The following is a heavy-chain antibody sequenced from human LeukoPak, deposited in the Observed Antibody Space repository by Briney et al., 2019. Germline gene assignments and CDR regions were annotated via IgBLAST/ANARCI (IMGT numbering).Heavy chain of an antibody. J-gene: IGHJ3*02. CDR2: IYPGDSDT. V-gene: IGHV5-51*01. Sequence: GVSLKISCKGSGYSFTSYWIGWVRQVPGKGLEWMGIIYPGDSDTRYSPSFQGQVTISADRSISTAYLQWSSLKASDTAMYYCARQNLLWDRDAFDIWGQGTMVTVSS. CDR1: GYSFTSYW. D-gene: IGHD3-10*01. CDR3: ARQNLLWDRDAFDI.